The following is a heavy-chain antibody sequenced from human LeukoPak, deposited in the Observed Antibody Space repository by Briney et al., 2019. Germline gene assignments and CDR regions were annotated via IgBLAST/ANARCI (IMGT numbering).Heavy chain of an antibody. V-gene: IGHV3-30*04. CDR3: AKDPVYGSGQSHPSDY. CDR1: GFTFSSYP. J-gene: IGHJ4*02. CDR2: ISYDGSKK. Sequence: GGSLRLSCAASGFTFSSYPMHWVRQAPGKGLEWVAVISYDGSKKYDADSVKGRFTISRDNSKNTQFLQMNSLRGEDTAVYYCAKDPVYGSGQSHPSDYWGQGTLVTVSS. D-gene: IGHD3-3*01.